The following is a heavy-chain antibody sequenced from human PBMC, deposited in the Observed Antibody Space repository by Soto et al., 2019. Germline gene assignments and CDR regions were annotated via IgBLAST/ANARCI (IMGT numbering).Heavy chain of an antibody. J-gene: IGHJ3*02. CDR1: GYTFTSYD. CDR3: ASARGETDAFDI. CDR2: MNPNSGNT. V-gene: IGHV1-8*01. D-gene: IGHD6-6*01. Sequence: ASVKVSCKASGYTFTSYDINWVRQATGQGLERMGWMNPNSGNTGYAQKFQGRVTMTRNTSISTAYMELSSLRSEDTAVYYCASARGETDAFDIWGQGTMVTVSS.